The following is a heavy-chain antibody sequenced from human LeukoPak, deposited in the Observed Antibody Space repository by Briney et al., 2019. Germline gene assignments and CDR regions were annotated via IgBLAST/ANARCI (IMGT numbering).Heavy chain of an antibody. CDR3: ARVVIGVVLNYYYYYMDV. Sequence: GGSLRLSCAASGFTFSGYSMNWVRQAPGKGLEWLSYISSGSRTIYYADSVKGRFTISRDNAKNSLYLQMNSLRAEDTAVYYCARVVIGVVLNYYYYYMDVWGKGTTVTVSS. V-gene: IGHV3-48*01. J-gene: IGHJ6*03. CDR1: GFTFSGYS. D-gene: IGHD2/OR15-2a*01. CDR2: ISSGSRTI.